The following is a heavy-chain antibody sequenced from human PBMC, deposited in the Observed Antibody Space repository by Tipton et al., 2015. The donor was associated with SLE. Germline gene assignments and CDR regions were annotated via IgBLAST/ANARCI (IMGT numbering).Heavy chain of an antibody. J-gene: IGHJ3*02. CDR2: INPNSGGT. Sequence: TFTGYYMHWVRQAPGQGLEWMGWINPNSGGTNYAQKFQGRATMTRDTSISTAYMELSRLRSDDTAVYYCARDPVAAGAFDIWGQGTMVTVSS. V-gene: IGHV1-2*02. CDR1: TFTGYY. D-gene: IGHD6-13*01. CDR3: ARDPVAAGAFDI.